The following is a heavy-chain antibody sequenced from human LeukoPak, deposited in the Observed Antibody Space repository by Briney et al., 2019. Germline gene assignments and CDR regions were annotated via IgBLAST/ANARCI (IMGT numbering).Heavy chain of an antibody. V-gene: IGHV4-4*07. Sequence: SETLSLTCTVSGGSISSYYWSWIRQPAGKGLEWIGRMYTSGFTNYNPSLKSRVTISVDKSKNQFSLKLSSVTAADTAVYYCARVWVGAWFGDPFMDVWGKGTTVTVSS. CDR1: GGSISSYY. D-gene: IGHD3-10*01. CDR2: MYTSGFT. CDR3: ARVWVGAWFGDPFMDV. J-gene: IGHJ6*03.